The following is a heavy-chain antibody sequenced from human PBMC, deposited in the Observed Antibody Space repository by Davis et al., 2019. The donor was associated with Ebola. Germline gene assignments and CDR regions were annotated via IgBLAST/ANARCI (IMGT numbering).Heavy chain of an antibody. CDR1: GFSLSTSGVG. J-gene: IGHJ4*02. D-gene: IGHD2-2*01. Sequence: SGPTLVKPTQTLTLTCTFSGFSLSTSGVGVGWIRQPPGKALEWLALIYWDDDKRYSPSLKSRLTITKDTSKNHVVLTMTNMDPVDTATYYCAHRGSNCSSTSCYLHYFDYWGQGTLVTVSS. CDR2: IYWDDDK. CDR3: AHRGSNCSSTSCYLHYFDY. V-gene: IGHV2-5*02.